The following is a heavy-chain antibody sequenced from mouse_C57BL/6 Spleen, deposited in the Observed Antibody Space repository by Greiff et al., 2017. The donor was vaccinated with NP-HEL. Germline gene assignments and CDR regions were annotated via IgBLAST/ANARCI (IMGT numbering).Heavy chain of an antibody. J-gene: IGHJ4*01. Sequence: VHLVESGPGLVAPSQSLSITCTVSGFSLTSYAISWVRQPPGKGLEWLGVIWTGGGTNYNSALQSRLSISKDNSKSQVFLKMNSLQTDDTARYYCARDDGYYNYAMDYWGQGTSVTVSS. CDR2: IWTGGGT. V-gene: IGHV2-9-1*01. D-gene: IGHD2-3*01. CDR1: GFSLTSYA. CDR3: ARDDGYYNYAMDY.